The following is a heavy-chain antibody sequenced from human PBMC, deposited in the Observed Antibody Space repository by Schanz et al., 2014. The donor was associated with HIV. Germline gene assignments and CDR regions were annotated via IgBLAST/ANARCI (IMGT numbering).Heavy chain of an antibody. J-gene: IGHJ4*02. V-gene: IGHV3-23*01. D-gene: IGHD6-19*01. CDR3: AKMARSVAANTNFDY. Sequence: EVQLLESGGGLVQPGGSLRLTCAASGFTFNNYAMTWVRQAPGKGLEWVSSISESGSRSYYADSVNGRFTISRDNSKNTLYLQMTTLRTEDTAVYYCAKMARSVAANTNFDYWGQGTLVTVSS. CDR2: ISESGSRS. CDR1: GFTFNNYA.